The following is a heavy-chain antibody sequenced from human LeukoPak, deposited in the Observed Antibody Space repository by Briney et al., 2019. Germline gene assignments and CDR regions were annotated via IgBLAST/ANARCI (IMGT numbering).Heavy chain of an antibody. CDR3: AGGRYCSSTSCYSRSDY. CDR2: IWTSGST. V-gene: IGHV4-4*07. D-gene: IGHD2-2*01. J-gene: IGHJ4*02. CDR1: GGSISSYY. Sequence: SETLSLTCTVSGGSISSYYWSWIRQPGGKGLEWIGRIWTSGSTNYNPSLKSRVTISVDTSKNRFSLKLSSVTAADTAVYYCAGGRYCSSTSCYSRSDYWGQGTLVTVSS.